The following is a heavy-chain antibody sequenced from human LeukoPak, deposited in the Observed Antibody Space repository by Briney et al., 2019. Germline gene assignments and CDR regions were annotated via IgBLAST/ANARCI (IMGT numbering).Heavy chain of an antibody. CDR1: GFTFSSYA. J-gene: IGHJ5*02. Sequence: PGRSLRLSCAASGFTFSSYAMHWVRQAPGKGLEWVAVISYDGSNKYYADSVKGRFTISRDNSKNTLYLQMNNLRAEDTAVYYCARDARTGFGVVIADPNWFDPWGQGTLVTVSS. CDR3: ARDARTGFGVVIADPNWFDP. CDR2: ISYDGSNK. V-gene: IGHV3-30-3*01. D-gene: IGHD3-3*01.